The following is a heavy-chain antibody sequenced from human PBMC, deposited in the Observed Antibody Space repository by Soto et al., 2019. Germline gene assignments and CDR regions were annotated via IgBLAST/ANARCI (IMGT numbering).Heavy chain of an antibody. CDR2: ISYDGSNK. V-gene: IGHV3-30*18. CDR1: GFTFSSYG. D-gene: IGHD3-22*01. CDR3: AKSLYYYDSKGYFDY. Sequence: LRLSCAASGFTFSSYGMHWVRQAPGKGLEWVAVISYDGSNKYYADSVKGRFTISRDNSKNTLYLQMNSLRAEDTAVYYCAKSLYYYDSKGYFDYWGQGTLVTVSS. J-gene: IGHJ4*02.